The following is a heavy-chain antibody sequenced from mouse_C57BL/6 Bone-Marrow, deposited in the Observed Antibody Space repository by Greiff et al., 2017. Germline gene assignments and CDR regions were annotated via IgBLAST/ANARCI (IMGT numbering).Heavy chain of an antibody. CDR3: ARWGYYGSSYYFDY. V-gene: IGHV1-64*01. D-gene: IGHD1-1*01. CDR1: GYTFTSYW. Sequence: VQLQQPGAELVKPGASVKLSCKASGYTFTSYWMHWVKQRPGQGLEWIGMIHPNSGSTNYNEKFKSKATLTVDKSSSTAYMQLSSLTSEDSAVYYCARWGYYGSSYYFDYWGQGTTLTVSS. J-gene: IGHJ2*01. CDR2: IHPNSGST.